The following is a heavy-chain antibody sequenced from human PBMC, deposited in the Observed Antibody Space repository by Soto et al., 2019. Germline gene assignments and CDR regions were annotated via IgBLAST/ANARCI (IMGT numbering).Heavy chain of an antibody. D-gene: IGHD1-26*01. CDR1: GYTFTSYA. J-gene: IGHJ4*02. Sequence: EASVKVSCKASGYTFTSYAMHWVRQAPGQRLEWMGWINAGNGNTKYSQKFQGRVTITRDTSASTAYMELSSLRSEDTAVYYCARVLSIVGATYGYWGQGTLVTVSS. CDR3: ARVLSIVGATYGY. V-gene: IGHV1-3*01. CDR2: INAGNGNT.